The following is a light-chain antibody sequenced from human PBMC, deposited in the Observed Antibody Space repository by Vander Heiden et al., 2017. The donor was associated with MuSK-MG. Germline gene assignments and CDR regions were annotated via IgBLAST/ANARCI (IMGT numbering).Light chain of an antibody. V-gene: IGLV3-1*01. Sequence: SSELTQPPSVSVSPGQTASITCSGDILGDRYTSWYQQKPGQSPVLVMYQYSKRPSGIPKRFSGSNSGNTATLTISGTQPMDEADYYCQAWDTTSAIFGGGTRLTVL. J-gene: IGLJ2*01. CDR3: QAWDTTSAI. CDR2: QYS. CDR1: ILGDRY.